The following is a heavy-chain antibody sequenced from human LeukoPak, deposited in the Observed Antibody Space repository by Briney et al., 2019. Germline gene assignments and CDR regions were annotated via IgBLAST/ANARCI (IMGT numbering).Heavy chain of an antibody. CDR3: ATYCSGGSCRARADGIDY. CDR1: GYTFTSYY. J-gene: IGHJ4*02. D-gene: IGHD2-15*01. Sequence: ASVKVSCKASGYTFTSYYMHWVQQAPGQGLEWMGIINPSGGSTSYAQKFQGRVTMTRDTSTSTVYMELSSLRSEDTAVYYCATYCSGGSCRARADGIDYWGQGTLVTVSP. V-gene: IGHV1-46*01. CDR2: INPSGGST.